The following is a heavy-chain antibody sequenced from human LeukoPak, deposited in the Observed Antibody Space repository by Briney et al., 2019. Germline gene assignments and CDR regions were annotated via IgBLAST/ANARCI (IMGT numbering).Heavy chain of an antibody. CDR3: ARGILYKYRWFDP. Sequence: SETLSLTCAVYGGSFSGYYWSWIRQPPGKGLEWIGEINHSGSTNYNPSLKSRVTISVDTSKNQFSLKLSSVTAADTAVYYCARGILYKYRWFDPWRQGTLVTVSS. D-gene: IGHD2-8*01. CDR1: GGSFSGYY. CDR2: INHSGST. J-gene: IGHJ5*02. V-gene: IGHV4-34*01.